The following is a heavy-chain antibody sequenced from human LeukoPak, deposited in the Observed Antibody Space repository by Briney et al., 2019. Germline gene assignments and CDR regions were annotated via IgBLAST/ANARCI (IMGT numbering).Heavy chain of an antibody. J-gene: IGHJ1*01. CDR1: GDSITSGSYY. CDR3: ARDSGFWLF. CDR2: IYSTGST. Sequence: PSETLSLTCSVSGDSITSGSYYWGWIRQTPGKGLEWIGNIYSTGSTSFNPSFKGRITMSVDTSKHQFSLKLNSVTAADTAVYFCARDSGFWLFWGQGTLVTVSS. D-gene: IGHD3-22*01. V-gene: IGHV4-39*07.